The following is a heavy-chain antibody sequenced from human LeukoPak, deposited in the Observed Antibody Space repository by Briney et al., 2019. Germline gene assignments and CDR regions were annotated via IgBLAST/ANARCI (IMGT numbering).Heavy chain of an antibody. CDR1: GGSISSSSYY. V-gene: IGHV4-39*06. CDR3: AREPPYYDSSRTAFDI. D-gene: IGHD3-22*01. Sequence: SETLSLTCTVSGGSISSSSYYWGWIRQPPGKGLEWIGSIYYSGSTYYNPSLKSRVTISVDTPKNQFPLKLSSVTAADTAVYYCAREPPYYDSSRTAFDIWGQGTMVTVSS. CDR2: IYYSGST. J-gene: IGHJ3*02.